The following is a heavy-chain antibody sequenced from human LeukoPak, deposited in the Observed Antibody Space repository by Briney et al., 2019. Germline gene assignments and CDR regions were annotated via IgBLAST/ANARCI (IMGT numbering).Heavy chain of an antibody. CDR3: ARVRYSYGLPYFDY. CDR1: GYTFTSYY. Sequence: GASVKVSCKASGYTFTSYYMHWVRQAPGQGLEWMGLIKPSGGSTMYAPTFQGRVTMTRDPSTSPVYMELSSLRYEDTDVYYCARVRYSYGLPYFDYWGQGTLVTVSS. V-gene: IGHV1-46*01. J-gene: IGHJ4*02. CDR2: IKPSGGST. D-gene: IGHD5-18*01.